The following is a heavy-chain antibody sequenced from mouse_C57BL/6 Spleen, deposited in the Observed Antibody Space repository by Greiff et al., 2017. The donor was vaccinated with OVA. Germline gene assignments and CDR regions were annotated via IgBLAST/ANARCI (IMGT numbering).Heavy chain of an antibody. CDR3: ARDSYDYDGTVLFDY. CDR2: IYPSDGGT. Sequence: QVQLQQSGPELVKPGASVKISCKASGYTFTSSWINWVKQRPGQGLEWIGRIYPSDGGTNYNEKFKGKATLTVDTSSSTAYMELHSLTSEDSAVYFCARDSYDYDGTVLFDYWGQGTTLTVSS. V-gene: IGHV1-85*01. J-gene: IGHJ2*01. CDR1: GYTFTSSW. D-gene: IGHD2-4*01.